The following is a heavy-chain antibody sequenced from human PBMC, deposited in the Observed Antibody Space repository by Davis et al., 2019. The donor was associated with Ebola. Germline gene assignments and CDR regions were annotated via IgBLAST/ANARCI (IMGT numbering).Heavy chain of an antibody. V-gene: IGHV1-46*01. CDR3: ARGLTMIVVVSWFDP. J-gene: IGHJ5*02. Sequence: AASVKVSCKTSGYTFTDYYIHWVRQAPGQGLEWMGIINPSGGSTSYAQKLQGRVTMTTDTSTSTVYMGMSSLRSEDTAVYYCARGLTMIVVVSWFDPCGQGTLVTVSS. D-gene: IGHD3-22*01. CDR1: GYTFTDYY. CDR2: INPSGGST.